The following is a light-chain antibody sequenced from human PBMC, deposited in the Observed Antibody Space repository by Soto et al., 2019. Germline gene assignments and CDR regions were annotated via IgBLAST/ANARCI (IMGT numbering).Light chain of an antibody. V-gene: IGLV2-11*01. CDR1: SSDVGGYNY. CDR2: DVS. Sequence: QSVLTQPRSVSGSPGQSVTISCTGTSSDVGGYNYVSWYQQHLGKAPKLMIYDVSKRPSGVPDRFSGSKSGNTASLTISGLQAEDEADYYCCSYAGTYTYVFGIGTKVPVL. CDR3: CSYAGTYTYV. J-gene: IGLJ1*01.